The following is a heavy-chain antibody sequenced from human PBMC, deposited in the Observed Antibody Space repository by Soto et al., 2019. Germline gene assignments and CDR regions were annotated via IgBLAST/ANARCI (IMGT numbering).Heavy chain of an antibody. V-gene: IGHV6-1*01. CDR3: VRSSHWSFDS. Sequence: QVQLLESGPGLVKSSQTLSLTCAISGDSVSSNSGVWHWIRQSPSRGLEWLGRTYYRSQWYSDYARSVRSRITVSPDTSKNQFSLHLSSMTPEDTAVYYCVRSSHWSFDSWGQGALVIVSS. CDR1: GDSVSSNSGV. D-gene: IGHD2-8*02. J-gene: IGHJ4*02. CDR2: TYYRSQWYS.